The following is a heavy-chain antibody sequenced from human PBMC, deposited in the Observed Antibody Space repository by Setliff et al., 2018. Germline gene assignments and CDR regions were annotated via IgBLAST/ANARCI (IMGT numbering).Heavy chain of an antibody. J-gene: IGHJ4*02. CDR2: IQKSGTT. V-gene: IGHV4-59*01. CDR3: ARDQFSSGWYGAPESYFDR. CDR1: GDPISSYY. D-gene: IGHD6-19*01. Sequence: PSETLSLTCTVSGDPISSYYWSWIRQAPGKGLEWIGYIQKSGTTKYNPSFGSRLSMSVDTSKNQFSLKLTYVTAADTAVYYCARDQFSSGWYGAPESYFDRWGQGILVTVSS.